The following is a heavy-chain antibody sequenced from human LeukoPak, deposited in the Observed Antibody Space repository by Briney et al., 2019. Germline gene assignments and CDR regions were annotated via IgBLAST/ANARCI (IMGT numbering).Heavy chain of an antibody. V-gene: IGHV3-74*01. Sequence: GGSLRLSCAASGFTFSSYWMHWARQAPGKGLVWVSRINSDGSSTSYADSVKGRFTISRDNAKNTLYLQMNSLRAEDTAVYYCAREGFGGSWDAFDIWGQGTMVTVSS. CDR3: AREGFGGSWDAFDI. CDR1: GFTFSSYW. CDR2: INSDGSST. D-gene: IGHD3-16*01. J-gene: IGHJ3*02.